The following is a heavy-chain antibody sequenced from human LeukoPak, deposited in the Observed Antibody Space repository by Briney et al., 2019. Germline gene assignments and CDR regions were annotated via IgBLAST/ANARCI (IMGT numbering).Heavy chain of an antibody. Sequence: ASVKVSCKASGYTFTSYGISWVRQAPGQGLEWMGWINNYNNNTNYVQKFQGRVTMATDTSTNTAYMELRSLRSDDTAEYYCATAPGSYYDYWGQGTLVTVSS. V-gene: IGHV1-18*01. CDR1: GYTFTSYG. D-gene: IGHD1-26*01. CDR3: ATAPGSYYDY. J-gene: IGHJ4*02. CDR2: INNYNNNT.